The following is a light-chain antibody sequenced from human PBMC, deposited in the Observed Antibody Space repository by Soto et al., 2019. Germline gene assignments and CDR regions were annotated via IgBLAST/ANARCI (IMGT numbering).Light chain of an antibody. V-gene: IGLV2-23*01. J-gene: IGLJ1*01. Sequence: SVLTQPASVSGSPGQSITISCTGTSSDVGSYNLVSWYQHHPGKAPKLMIYEGSKRASGVSSRFAGSKSGNTASLTISGLQAEDEADYYCCSYAGSRTIYVFGTGTKVTVL. CDR3: CSYAGSRTIYV. CDR1: SSDVGSYNL. CDR2: EGS.